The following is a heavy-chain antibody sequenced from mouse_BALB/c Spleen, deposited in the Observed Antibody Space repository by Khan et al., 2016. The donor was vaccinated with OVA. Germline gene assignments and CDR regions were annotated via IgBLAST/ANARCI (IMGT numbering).Heavy chain of an antibody. J-gene: IGHJ3*01. Sequence: EVQLVESGGGLVKPGGSLKLSCAASGFTFSDFYMYWVRQTPDERLEWVATISVGVSYIYYPDNVKGRFTISRDNAKNNRYLQMHSLKSEDSAMYYCIRGHYADPFAYWGHGTLVTVSA. CDR3: IRGHYADPFAY. CDR2: ISVGVSYI. V-gene: IGHV5-4*02. D-gene: IGHD2-13*01. CDR1: GFTFSDFY.